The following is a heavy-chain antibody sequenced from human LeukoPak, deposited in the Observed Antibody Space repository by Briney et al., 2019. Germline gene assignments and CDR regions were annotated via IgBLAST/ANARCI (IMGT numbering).Heavy chain of an antibody. J-gene: IGHJ6*03. CDR1: GGSISSYY. Sequence: SESLSLTCTVSGGSISSYYWSWIRQPPGKGLEWIGYIYYSGSTNYNPSLKSRVTISVDTSKNQFSLKLSSVTAADTAVYYCARGRSSMVRGYYYYYMDVWGKGTTVTISS. V-gene: IGHV4-59*01. CDR2: IYYSGST. D-gene: IGHD3-10*01. CDR3: ARGRSSMVRGYYYYYMDV.